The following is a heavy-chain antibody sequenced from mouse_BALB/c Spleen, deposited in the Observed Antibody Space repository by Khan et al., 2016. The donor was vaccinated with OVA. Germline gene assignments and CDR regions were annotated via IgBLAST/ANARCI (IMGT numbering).Heavy chain of an antibody. J-gene: IGHJ4*01. CDR1: GFSLTNYG. Sequence: QVQLKESGPGLVAPSQSLSITCTVSGFSLTNYGVNWVRQPPGKGLEWLGVMWGDGSTNFHSALKSRLIISKDNSQSQVFLELNSLQTDDTATYYCAKFTPDSYSMDYWGQGTSVTVSS. V-gene: IGHV2-3*01. CDR3: AKFTPDSYSMDY. D-gene: IGHD1-1*01. CDR2: MWGDGST.